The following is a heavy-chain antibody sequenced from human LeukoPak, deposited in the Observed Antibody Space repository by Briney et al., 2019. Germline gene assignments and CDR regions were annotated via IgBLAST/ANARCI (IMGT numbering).Heavy chain of an antibody. CDR1: GGSFSGYY. V-gene: IGHV4-34*01. CDR2: INHSGST. CDR3: ASLPGYSYGYGPDY. Sequence: SETLSLTCAVYGGSFSGYYWSWIRQPPGKGLEWIREINHSGSTNYNPSLKSRVTISVDTSKNQFSLKLSSVTAADTAVYYCASLPGYSYGYGPDYWGQGTLVTVSS. J-gene: IGHJ4*02. D-gene: IGHD5-18*01.